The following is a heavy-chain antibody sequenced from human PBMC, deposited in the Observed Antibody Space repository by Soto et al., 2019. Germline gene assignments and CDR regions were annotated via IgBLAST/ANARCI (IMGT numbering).Heavy chain of an antibody. CDR1: GFTFSSYG. Sequence: QVQLVESGGGVVQPGRSLRLSCAASGFTFSSYGMHWVRQAPSKGLEWVAVISYDGSNKYYADSVKGRFTISRDNSKNTLYLQMNSLRAEDTAVYYCAKERYGWDFDYWGQGTLVTVSS. CDR3: AKERYGWDFDY. CDR2: ISYDGSNK. D-gene: IGHD3-10*01. V-gene: IGHV3-30*18. J-gene: IGHJ4*02.